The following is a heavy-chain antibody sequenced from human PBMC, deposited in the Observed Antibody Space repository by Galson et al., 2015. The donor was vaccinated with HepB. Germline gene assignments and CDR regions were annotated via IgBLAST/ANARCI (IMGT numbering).Heavy chain of an antibody. V-gene: IGHV3-30*18. CDR2: ISYDGSNK. Sequence: SLRLYCAASGFTFSSYGMHWVRQAPGKGLEWVAVISYDGSNKYYADSVKGRFTISRDNSKNTLYLQMNSLRAEDTAVYYCAKDPGGSGSSDYYYYYMDVWCKGTTVTVSS. J-gene: IGHJ6*03. D-gene: IGHD3-10*01. CDR1: GFTFSSYG. CDR3: AKDPGGSGSSDYYYYYMDV.